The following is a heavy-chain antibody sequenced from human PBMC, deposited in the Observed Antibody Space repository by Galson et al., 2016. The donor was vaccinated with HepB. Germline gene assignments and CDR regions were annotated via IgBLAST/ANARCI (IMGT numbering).Heavy chain of an antibody. J-gene: IGHJ4*02. CDR2: ISYDGSNK. V-gene: IGHV3-33*05. Sequence: SLRLSCAASGFTFNTYGMNWVRQAPGKGLEWVAVISYDGSNKYYADSVKGRFTISRDNFKKTLYLQMDSLRAEDTAVYYCARDSGDLWGGYSPHFDYWGQGTLVTVSS. CDR1: GFTFNTYG. CDR3: ARDSGDLWGGYSPHFDY. D-gene: IGHD3-3*01.